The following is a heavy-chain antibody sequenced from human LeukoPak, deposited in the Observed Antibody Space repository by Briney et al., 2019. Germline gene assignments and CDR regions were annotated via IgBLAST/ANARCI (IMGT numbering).Heavy chain of an antibody. V-gene: IGHV1-69*05. CDR2: IIPIFGTA. Sequence: ASVKVSCKASGGTFSSYAISWVRQAPGQGLEWMGGIIPIFGTANYAQKFQGRVTMTRDTSISTAYMELSRLRSDDTAVYYCARARANWGIRRSFDYWGQGTLVTVSS. CDR3: ARARANWGIRRSFDY. D-gene: IGHD7-27*01. J-gene: IGHJ4*02. CDR1: GGTFSSYA.